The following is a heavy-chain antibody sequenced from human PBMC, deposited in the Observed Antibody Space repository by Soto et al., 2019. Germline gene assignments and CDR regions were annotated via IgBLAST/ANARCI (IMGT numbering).Heavy chain of an antibody. CDR3: AKGVWRSTAGYYFDY. Sequence: EVQLLESGGGLVQPGGTLRLSCAASGFTFSSYAMSWVRQAPGKGLEWVSAISGSGGSTYYADSVKGRFTISRDNSKNTLYLQMNSLRAEDTAVYYCAKGVWRSTAGYYFDYWGQGTLVTVSS. D-gene: IGHD3-3*01. J-gene: IGHJ4*02. V-gene: IGHV3-23*01. CDR2: ISGSGGST. CDR1: GFTFSSYA.